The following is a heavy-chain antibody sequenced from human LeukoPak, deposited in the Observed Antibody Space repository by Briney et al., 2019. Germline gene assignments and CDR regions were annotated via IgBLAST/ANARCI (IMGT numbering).Heavy chain of an antibody. CDR1: GGSISSGDYY. J-gene: IGHJ6*02. CDR3: ARDARLSGSEDCYYGMDV. Sequence: SETLSLTCTVSGGSISSGDYYWSWIRQPPGKGLEWIGYIYYSGSTYYNPSLKSRVTISVDTSKNQFSLKLSSVTAADTAVYYCARDARLSGSEDCYYGMDVWGQGTTVTVSS. CDR2: IYYSGST. V-gene: IGHV4-30-4*01. D-gene: IGHD3-10*01.